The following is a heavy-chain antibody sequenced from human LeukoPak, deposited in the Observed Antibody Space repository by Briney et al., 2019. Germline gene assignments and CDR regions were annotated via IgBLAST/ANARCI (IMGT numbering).Heavy chain of an antibody. V-gene: IGHV3-23*01. Sequence: PGGSLRLSCAASGFTFTSYAMSWVRQAPGKGLEWVSTISGSGGSTYYADSVKGRFTTSRDNSKNTLYLQMSSLRAEDTAVYYCVQLLDDNPIRWYFGLWGRGTLVTVSS. CDR2: ISGSGGST. D-gene: IGHD1-14*01. CDR3: VQLLDDNPIRWYFGL. CDR1: GFTFTSYA. J-gene: IGHJ2*01.